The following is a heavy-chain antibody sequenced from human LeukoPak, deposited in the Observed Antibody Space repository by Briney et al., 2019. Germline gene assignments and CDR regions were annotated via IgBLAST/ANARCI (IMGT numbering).Heavy chain of an antibody. D-gene: IGHD6-13*01. Sequence: PGGPLRLSCAASGFSFNTYAMNWVRQAPGKGPEWVSYITSFSNVIYYADSVKGRFTVSRDNAQNSLYLHMTSLRTEDTAVYFCARAHSSSWPKSYYYMDVWGTGTTVTVSS. CDR1: GFSFNTYA. CDR3: ARAHSSSWPKSYYYMDV. J-gene: IGHJ6*03. CDR2: ITSFSNVI. V-gene: IGHV3-48*01.